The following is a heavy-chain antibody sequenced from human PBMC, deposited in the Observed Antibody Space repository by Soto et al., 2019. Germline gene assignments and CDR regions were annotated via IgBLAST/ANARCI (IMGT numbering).Heavy chain of an antibody. CDR3: ARACSSTSCYDVFDS. Sequence: LSLTCTVSGGSISSYYWSWIRQPAGKGLKWIGRIYTSGSTNYNPSLKSRVTMSVDTSKNQFSLKLSSVTAADTAVYYCARACSSTSCYDVFDSWGQGTLVTVSS. J-gene: IGHJ4*02. V-gene: IGHV4-4*07. CDR1: GGSISSYY. CDR2: IYTSGST. D-gene: IGHD2-2*01.